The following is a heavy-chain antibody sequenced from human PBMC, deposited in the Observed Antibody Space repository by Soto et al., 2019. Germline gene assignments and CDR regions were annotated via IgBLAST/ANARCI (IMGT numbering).Heavy chain of an antibody. J-gene: IGHJ4*02. V-gene: IGHV1-69*02. CDR1: GGTYSSYT. D-gene: IGHD5-12*01. CDR3: GIPRGGNIVATTKFDY. Sequence: QVQLVQSGAEVKKPGSSVKVSCKASGGTYSSYTISWVRQAPGQGLEWMGRIIPILGIANYAQKFQGRVTITADKSTSTAYMELSSLRSEDTAVYYCGIPRGGNIVATTKFDYWGQGTLVTVSS. CDR2: IIPILGIA.